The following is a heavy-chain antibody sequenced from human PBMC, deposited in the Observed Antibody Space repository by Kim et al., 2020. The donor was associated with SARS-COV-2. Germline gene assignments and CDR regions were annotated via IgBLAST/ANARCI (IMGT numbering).Heavy chain of an antibody. D-gene: IGHD3-10*01. V-gene: IGHV3-30*02. CDR3: AKDIGSVIDY. J-gene: IGHJ4*02. Sequence: NKYYAESVKGRLTISRDNSKNTLYLQMNSLRAEDTAVYYCAKDIGSVIDYWGQGTLVTVSS. CDR2: NK.